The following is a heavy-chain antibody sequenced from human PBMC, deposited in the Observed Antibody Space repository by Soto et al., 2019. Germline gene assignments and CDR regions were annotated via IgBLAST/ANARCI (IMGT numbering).Heavy chain of an antibody. V-gene: IGHV3-49*04. CDR3: TRDRIVVVPAAIGYFDY. Sequence: GGSLRLSCTASGFTFGDYAMSWVRQAPGKGLEWVGFIRSKAYGGTTEYAASVKGRFTISRDDSKSIAYLQMNSLKTDDTAVYYCTRDRIVVVPAAIGYFDYWGQGTLVTVSS. CDR1: GFTFGDYA. D-gene: IGHD2-2*02. CDR2: IRSKAYGGTT. J-gene: IGHJ4*02.